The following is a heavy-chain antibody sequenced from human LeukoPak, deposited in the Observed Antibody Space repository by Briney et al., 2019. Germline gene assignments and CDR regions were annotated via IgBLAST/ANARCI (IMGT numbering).Heavy chain of an antibody. J-gene: IGHJ6*03. CDR1: GFTFSSYW. CDR2: INSDGSST. D-gene: IGHD6-6*01. V-gene: IGHV3-74*01. CDR3: ARVVFTARWYYMDV. Sequence: GESLRLSCAASGFTFSSYWMHWVRRAPGKGLVWVSRINSDGSSTSYADSVKGRFTISRDNAKNSLYLQMNSLRAEDTAVYYCARVVFTARWYYMDVWGKGTTVTVSS.